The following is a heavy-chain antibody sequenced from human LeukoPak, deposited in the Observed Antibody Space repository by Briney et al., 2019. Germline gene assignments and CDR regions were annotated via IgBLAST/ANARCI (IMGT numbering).Heavy chain of an antibody. D-gene: IGHD5-12*01. Sequence: PGGSLRLSCLASGFTFRDYYMTWIRQAPGKGLEWISFISSRGTTTDYADSVKGRFTISRDNANSSLFLQMNSLRAEDTAVYYCARDPGSGYEEHFDYWGQGTLVTVSS. CDR1: GFTFRDYY. J-gene: IGHJ4*02. CDR2: ISSRGTTT. V-gene: IGHV3-11*01. CDR3: ARDPGSGYEEHFDY.